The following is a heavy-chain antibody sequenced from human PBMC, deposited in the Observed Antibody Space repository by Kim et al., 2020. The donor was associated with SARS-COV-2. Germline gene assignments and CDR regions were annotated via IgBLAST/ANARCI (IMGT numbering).Heavy chain of an antibody. J-gene: IGHJ4*02. CDR2: ISYDGSNK. CDR1: GFTFSSYG. D-gene: IGHD4-17*01. Sequence: GGSLRLSCAASGFTFSSYGMHWVRQAPGKGLEWVAVISYDGSNKYYADSVKGRFTISRDNSKNTLYLQMNSLRAEDTAVYYCAKEAMSDYGDLYFDYWGQGTLVTVSS. V-gene: IGHV3-30*18. CDR3: AKEAMSDYGDLYFDY.